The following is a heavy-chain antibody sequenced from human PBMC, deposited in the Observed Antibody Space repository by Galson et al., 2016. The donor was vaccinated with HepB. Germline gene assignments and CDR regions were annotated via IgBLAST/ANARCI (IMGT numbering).Heavy chain of an antibody. CDR1: GYSFTTYW. CDR3: ARTPNIASAGFAY. Sequence: QSGAEVKKPGESLKISCKSSGYSFTTYWIGWVRQMPGKGLEWMGIIYPGDSDTRYSPSFQGLVTISADKSITTASLQWSSLKASDTAMYYCARTPNIASAGFAYWGQGTLVTVSS. CDR2: IYPGDSDT. V-gene: IGHV5-51*01. D-gene: IGHD6-13*01. J-gene: IGHJ4*02.